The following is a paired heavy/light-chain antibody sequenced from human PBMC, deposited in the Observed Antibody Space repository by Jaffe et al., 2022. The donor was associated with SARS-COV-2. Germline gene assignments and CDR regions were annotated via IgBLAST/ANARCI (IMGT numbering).Heavy chain of an antibody. CDR3: TTEAYYSSGYFSYYMDV. D-gene: IGHD3-22*01. J-gene: IGHJ6*03. CDR2: IKSKINGGTI. V-gene: IGHV3-15*01. CDR1: GFSFSNAW. Sequence: EVHLVESGGGLVKPGGSLRLSCAASGFSFSNAWMSWVRQAPGKGLEWVGRIKSKINGGTIDYAAPVKGRFSISRDDSKNTLYLQMNSLKTEDTALYYCTTEAYYSSGYFSYYMDVWGKGTTVTVSS.
Light chain of an antibody. Sequence: QSVLSQPPSVSGAPGQRVTISCTGSSSNIGAGSDVHWYQQLPGTAPKLLIYGNINRPSGVPDRFSGSRSGTSASLAITGLQAEDEADYYCQSYDTSLSAFYVFGTGTKVTVL. CDR1: SSNIGAGSD. CDR3: QSYDTSLSAFYV. J-gene: IGLJ1*01. CDR2: GNI. V-gene: IGLV1-40*01.